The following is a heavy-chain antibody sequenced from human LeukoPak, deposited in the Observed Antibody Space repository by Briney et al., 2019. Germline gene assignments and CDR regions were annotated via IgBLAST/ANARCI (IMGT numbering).Heavy chain of an antibody. V-gene: IGHV4-38-2*01. CDR3: ARVVAATWVDY. J-gene: IGHJ4*02. CDR2: IYHSGST. D-gene: IGHD2-15*01. Sequence: SETLSLTCAVSSYSISSGYYWGWIRQPPGKGLEWIGSIYHSGSTYYNPSLKSRVTISVDTSKNQFSLKLSSVTAADTAVYYCARVVAATWVDYWGQGTLVTVSS. CDR1: SYSISSGYY.